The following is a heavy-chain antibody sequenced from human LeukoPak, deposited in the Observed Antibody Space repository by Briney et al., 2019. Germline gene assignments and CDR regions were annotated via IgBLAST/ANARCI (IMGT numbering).Heavy chain of an antibody. J-gene: IGHJ5*02. CDR3: ARAMRWTSGPVELGWFDR. D-gene: IGHD1-1*01. CDR2: IYFRGST. CDR1: GDSFSDYY. V-gene: IGHV4-59*01. Sequence: PSETLSLACSFSGDSFSDYYWTWIRRPPAGRLEWIGQIYFRGSTKYNPSLKNQVSISVDTSKNQVYLTLTSVTAADTAVYYCARAMRWTSGPVELGWFDRWGQGTLVTVSS.